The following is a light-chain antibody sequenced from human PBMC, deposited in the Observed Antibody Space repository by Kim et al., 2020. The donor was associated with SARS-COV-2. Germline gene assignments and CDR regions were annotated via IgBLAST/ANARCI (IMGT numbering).Light chain of an antibody. V-gene: IGLV2-14*03. CDR1: SSDVGGCNC. CDR3: SSYTSSTSVV. CDR2: DVS. Sequence: QSALTQPASVSGSPGQSITISCTGTSSDVGGCNCVSWYQHHPGKAPKLMIFDVSKRPSGVSNRFSGSKSGSTASLTISGLQTEDEADYYCSSYTSSTSVVFGGGTQLTVL. J-gene: IGLJ2*01.